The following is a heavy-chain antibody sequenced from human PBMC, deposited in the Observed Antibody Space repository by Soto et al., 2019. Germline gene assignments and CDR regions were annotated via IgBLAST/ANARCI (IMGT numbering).Heavy chain of an antibody. D-gene: IGHD3-10*01. CDR1: GFTFDEYG. Sequence: GGSLRLSCAASGFTFDEYGMSWGRQAPGKGLEWVSGINWNGGSTGYADSVKGRFTISRDNAKNSLYLQMNSLRAEDTALYHCARDREVRGVIAAFDIWGQGTMVTVSS. CDR3: ARDREVRGVIAAFDI. V-gene: IGHV3-20*01. J-gene: IGHJ3*02. CDR2: INWNGGST.